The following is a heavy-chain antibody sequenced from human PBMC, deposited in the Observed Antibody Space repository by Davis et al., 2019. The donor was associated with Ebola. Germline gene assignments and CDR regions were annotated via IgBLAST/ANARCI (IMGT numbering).Heavy chain of an antibody. V-gene: IGHV1-46*01. J-gene: IGHJ6*02. CDR1: GYTFTSYY. Sequence: ASVKVSCKASGYTFTSYYMHWVRQAPGQGLEWMGIINPSGGSTSYAQKFQGRVTMTRDTSTSTVYMELSSLRSEDTAVYYCARDHLYYDFWSGYYRGKDGMDVWGQGTTVTVSS. CDR2: INPSGGST. CDR3: ARDHLYYDFWSGYYRGKDGMDV. D-gene: IGHD3-3*01.